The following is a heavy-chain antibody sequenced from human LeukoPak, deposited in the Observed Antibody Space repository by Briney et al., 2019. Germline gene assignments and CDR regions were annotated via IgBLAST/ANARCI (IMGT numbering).Heavy chain of an antibody. CDR2: MNPNSGNT. J-gene: IGHJ4*02. CDR1: GYTFTSYD. CDR3: AREGYYYYSSGYPY. D-gene: IGHD3-22*01. Sequence: ASVKVSCKASGYTFTSYDINWVRQAAGQGLEWMGWMNPNSGNTGYAQKFQGRVTMTRNTSISTAYMELSSLRSEDTAVYYCAREGYYYYSSGYPYWGQGTLVTVSS. V-gene: IGHV1-8*01.